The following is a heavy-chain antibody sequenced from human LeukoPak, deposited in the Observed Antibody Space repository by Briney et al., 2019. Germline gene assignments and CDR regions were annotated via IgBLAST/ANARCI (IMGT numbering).Heavy chain of an antibody. Sequence: PGGSLRLSCAASGFTFSSYSMNWVRQAPGKGLEWVSSISSSSYIYYADSVKGRFTISRDNAKNSLYLQMNSLRAEDTAVYYCARDLGGSGHGYYFDYWGQGTLVTVSS. V-gene: IGHV3-21*01. D-gene: IGHD3-10*01. CDR1: GFTFSSYS. CDR3: ARDLGGSGHGYYFDY. CDR2: ISSSSYI. J-gene: IGHJ4*02.